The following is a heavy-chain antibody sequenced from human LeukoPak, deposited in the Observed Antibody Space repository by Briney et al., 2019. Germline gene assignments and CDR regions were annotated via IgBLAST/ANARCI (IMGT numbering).Heavy chain of an antibody. D-gene: IGHD1-7*01. Sequence: LPGGSLRLSCAGSGFTFRNYWMTWVRQAPGKGLEYVSAISSNGGSTYYANSVKGRFTISRDNSKNTLYLQMGSLRAEDMAVYYCARGCWNCGYYYYMDVWGKGTTVTVSS. J-gene: IGHJ6*03. CDR1: GFTFRNYW. CDR3: ARGCWNCGYYYYMDV. CDR2: ISSNGGST. V-gene: IGHV3-64*01.